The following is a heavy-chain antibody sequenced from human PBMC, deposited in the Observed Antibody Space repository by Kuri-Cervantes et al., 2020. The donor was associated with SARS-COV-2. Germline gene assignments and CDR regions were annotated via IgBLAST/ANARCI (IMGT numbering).Heavy chain of an antibody. Sequence: GESLKISCAASGFTFSSYGMHWVRQAPGKGLEWVAVIWYDGSNKYYADSVKGRFTISRDNSKNTLCLQMNSLRAEDTAVYYCAKDSGSGFWSGYWSWGKLSGKHWFDPWGQGTLVTVSS. CDR3: AKDSGSGFWSGYWSWGKLSGKHWFDP. V-gene: IGHV3-30*02. CDR1: GFTFSSYG. D-gene: IGHD3-3*01. J-gene: IGHJ5*02. CDR2: IWYDGSNK.